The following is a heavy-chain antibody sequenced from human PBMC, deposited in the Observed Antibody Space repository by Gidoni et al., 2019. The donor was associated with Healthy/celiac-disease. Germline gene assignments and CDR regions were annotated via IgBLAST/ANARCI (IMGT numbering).Heavy chain of an antibody. CDR1: GRSISSGGYP. V-gene: IGHV4-30-2*01. J-gene: IGHJ6*03. CDR3: ARDRRVHYDLNYYYYMDV. D-gene: IGHD3-3*01. CDR2: IYHSGST. Sequence: QLQLQESGSGLVKPSQTLSLTFAASGRSISSGGYPWSWIRPPPGKGLEWIGYIYHSGSTYYNPSLKSRVTISVDRSKNQFSLKLSSVTAADTAVYYCARDRRVHYDLNYYYYMDVWGKGTTVTVSS.